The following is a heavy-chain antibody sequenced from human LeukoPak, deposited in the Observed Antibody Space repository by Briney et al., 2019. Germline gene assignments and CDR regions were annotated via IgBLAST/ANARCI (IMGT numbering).Heavy chain of an antibody. CDR3: ARRSKFGVVIPYYYYYMDV. V-gene: IGHV3-20*04. CDR1: GFTFDEYG. CDR2: INWNGGST. J-gene: IGHJ6*03. D-gene: IGHD3-3*01. Sequence: GGSLRLSCAASGFTFDEYGMSWVRQAPGKGLAWVSGINWNGGSTGYADSVKGRFTISRDNAKNSLYLQMNSLRAEDTAVYFCARRSKFGVVIPYYYYYMDVWGKGTTVTVSS.